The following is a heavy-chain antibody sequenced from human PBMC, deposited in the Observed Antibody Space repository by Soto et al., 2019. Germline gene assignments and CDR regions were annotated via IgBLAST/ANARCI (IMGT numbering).Heavy chain of an antibody. D-gene: IGHD6-19*01. CDR2: IKSKTDGGTT. CDR3: TTVGWLVIRGNWYFDL. J-gene: IGHJ2*01. CDR1: GCTFSNAW. Sequence: EVQLVESGGGLVKPGGSLRLSCAASGCTFSNAWMSWVRQAPGKGLEWVGRIKSKTDGGTTDYAAPVKGRFTISRDDSKNTLYLQMNSLKTEDTAVYYCTTVGWLVIRGNWYFDLWGRGTLVTVSS. V-gene: IGHV3-15*01.